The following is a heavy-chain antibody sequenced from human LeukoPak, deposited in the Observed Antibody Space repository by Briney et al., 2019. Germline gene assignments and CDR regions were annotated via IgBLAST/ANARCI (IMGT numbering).Heavy chain of an antibody. CDR1: GGSISSHY. V-gene: IGHV4-59*11. J-gene: IGHJ5*02. CDR3: ARTGLDYDFWSGYTLNWFDP. Sequence: SETLSLTCTVSGGSISSHYWSWIRQPPGKGLEWIGYIYYSGSTNHNPSLKSRVTISVDTSKNQFSLKLSSVTAADTAVYYCARTGLDYDFWSGYTLNWFDPWGQGTLVTVSS. CDR2: IYYSGST. D-gene: IGHD3-3*01.